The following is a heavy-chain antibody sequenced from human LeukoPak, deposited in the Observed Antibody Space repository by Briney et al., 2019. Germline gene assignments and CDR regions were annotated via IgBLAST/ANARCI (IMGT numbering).Heavy chain of an antibody. CDR2: ISSSSSII. CDR1: RFTFSYYN. V-gene: IGHV3-48*01. J-gene: IGHJ6*02. CDR3: ARDLTSSGYSSGSYYNYYGMDV. D-gene: IGHD6-19*01. Sequence: PGGSLRLSCAASRFTFSYYNMNRVRQAPGKGLEWVSYISSSSSIIYYADSVKGRFTISRDNAKNSLYLQMNSLRAEDTAVYYCARDLTSSGYSSGSYYNYYGMDVWGQGTTVTVSS.